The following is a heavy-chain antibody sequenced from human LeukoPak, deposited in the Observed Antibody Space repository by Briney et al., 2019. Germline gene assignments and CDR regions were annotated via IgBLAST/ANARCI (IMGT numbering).Heavy chain of an antibody. D-gene: IGHD2-8*01. CDR3: TRVVNGGHFDS. CDR1: GASINDYY. CDR2: VYHTGTS. Sequence: SVTLSLTCSVSGASINDYYWTWIRQPPGKGLEWLGYVYHTGTSGYHPSLKSRVAMSLDTSKNQVSLKLSSVTAADTAVYFCTRVVNGGHFDSWGQGTLVTVSS. V-gene: IGHV4-59*12. J-gene: IGHJ4*02.